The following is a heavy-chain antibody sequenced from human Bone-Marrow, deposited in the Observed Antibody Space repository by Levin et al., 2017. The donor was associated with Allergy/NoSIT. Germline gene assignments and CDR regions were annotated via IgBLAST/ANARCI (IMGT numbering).Heavy chain of an antibody. V-gene: IGHV5-51*01. J-gene: IGHJ4*02. CDR3: VAASGSYSGIDY. CDR1: GYSFITHW. D-gene: IGHD1-26*01. CDR2: IYPGDSDT. Sequence: GESPKISCQGSGYSFITHWIGWVRQMPGTGLEWMGSIYPGDSDTTYSPSFEGQVTISADKSISTAYLQWSSLKASDTAMYYCVAASGSYSGIDYWGQGTLVTVSS.